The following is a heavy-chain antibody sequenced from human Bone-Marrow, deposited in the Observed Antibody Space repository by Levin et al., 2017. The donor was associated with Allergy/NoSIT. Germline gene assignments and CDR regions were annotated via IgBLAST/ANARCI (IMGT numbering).Heavy chain of an antibody. CDR2: IYYSGST. Sequence: SETLSLTCTASSGSISRSGYYWGWLRQPPGKGLEWIGSIYYSGSTYFNPALKSRLSMSVDTSQNQFDLKLTSVTAADTARYYCARSVGQLLDWHLDVWGRGTLVSVSS. J-gene: IGHJ2*01. CDR3: ARSVGQLLDWHLDV. CDR1: SGSISRSGYY. V-gene: IGHV4-39*01. D-gene: IGHD2-2*01.